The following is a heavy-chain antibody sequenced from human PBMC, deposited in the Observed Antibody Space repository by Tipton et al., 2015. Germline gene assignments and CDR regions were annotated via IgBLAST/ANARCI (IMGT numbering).Heavy chain of an antibody. CDR2: FSRTGAYI. D-gene: IGHD4-23*01. CDR1: GFTFSNFW. J-gene: IGHJ4*02. V-gene: IGHV3-21*04. CDR3: AKDFYGGNSGIQLDY. Sequence: SLRLSCAASGFTFSNFWMNWVRQAPGKGLEWVSLFSRTGAYIYYADSVKGRFTISRDNAKNSLYLHMDSVRPEDTALYYCAKDFYGGNSGIQLDYWGQRTQVTVSS.